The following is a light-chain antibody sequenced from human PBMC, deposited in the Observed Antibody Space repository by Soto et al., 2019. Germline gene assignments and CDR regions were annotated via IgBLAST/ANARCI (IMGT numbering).Light chain of an antibody. CDR1: QSLLHSNGYNY. J-gene: IGKJ1*01. Sequence: DIVLTQSPLSLPVTPGEPSSISCRSSQSLLHSNGYNYLDWYLQKPGQSPQLRIYLGSTRASGVPDRFSGSGSGTDFTLNISRVEAEDVGVSYCMQALQSPRTLGQGTKVEIK. CDR2: LGS. CDR3: MQALQSPRT. V-gene: IGKV2-28*01.